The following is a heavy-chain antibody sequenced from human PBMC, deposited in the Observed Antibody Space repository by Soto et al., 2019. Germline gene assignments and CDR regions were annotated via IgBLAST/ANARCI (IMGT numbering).Heavy chain of an antibody. CDR3: AKDLLYYYGSGSYYPEYYFDY. V-gene: IGHV3-23*01. Sequence: GGSLRLSCAASGFTFSSYAMSWVRQAPGKGLEWVSAISGSGGSTYYADSVKGRFTISRDNSKNTLYLQMNSLRAEDTAVYYCAKDLLYYYGSGSYYPEYYFDYWGQGTLVTVSS. CDR2: ISGSGGST. J-gene: IGHJ4*02. D-gene: IGHD3-10*01. CDR1: GFTFSSYA.